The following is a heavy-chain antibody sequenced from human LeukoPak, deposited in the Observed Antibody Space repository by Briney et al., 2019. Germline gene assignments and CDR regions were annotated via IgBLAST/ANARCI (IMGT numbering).Heavy chain of an antibody. Sequence: PGGSLRLSCAASGFTFSSYSMNWVRQAPGKGLEWVSSISSSSSYIYYADSVKGRFTISRDNAKNSLYLQMNSLRAEDTAVYYCARDNPIAAADDYWGQGTLSPSPQ. CDR3: ARDNPIAAADDY. V-gene: IGHV3-21*01. J-gene: IGHJ4*02. CDR2: ISSSSSYI. CDR1: GFTFSSYS. D-gene: IGHD6-13*01.